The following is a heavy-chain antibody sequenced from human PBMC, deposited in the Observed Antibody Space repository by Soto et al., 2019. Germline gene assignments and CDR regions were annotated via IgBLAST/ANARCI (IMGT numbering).Heavy chain of an antibody. CDR2: IYSGGRI. J-gene: IGHJ4*02. D-gene: IGHD4-17*01. CDR1: GFTVSSNY. Sequence: EVELVESGGGLVQPGGSLRLSCAASGFTVSSNYMSWVRQAPGKGLEWVSVIYSGGRIYSAESVKGRCTITRDNSKNTLYLQMNSLRAEGTAVYYCARGGSYGGNSEGEMDYWGQGTLVTVSS. V-gene: IGHV3-66*01. CDR3: ARGGSYGGNSEGEMDY.